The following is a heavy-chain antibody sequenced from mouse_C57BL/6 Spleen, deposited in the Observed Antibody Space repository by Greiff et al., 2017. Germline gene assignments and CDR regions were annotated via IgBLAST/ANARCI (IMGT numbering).Heavy chain of an antibody. CDR2: IDPSDSYT. Sequence: QVQLQQPGAELVMPGASVKLSCKASGYTFTSYWMHWVKQRPGQGLEWIGEIDPSDSYTNYNQKFKGKSTLTVDKSSSTAYMQLSSLTSEDSAVYYCASSNYYGSGAYWGQGTLVTVSA. V-gene: IGHV1-69*01. J-gene: IGHJ3*01. CDR1: GYTFTSYW. D-gene: IGHD1-1*01. CDR3: ASSNYYGSGAY.